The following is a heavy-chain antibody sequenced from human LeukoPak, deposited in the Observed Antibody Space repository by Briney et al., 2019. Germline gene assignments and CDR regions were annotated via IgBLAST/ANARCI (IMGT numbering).Heavy chain of an antibody. CDR1: GYTFTSYY. CDR2: INPSGGST. CDR3: ARGLDDFWSGYYRDYYYYYGMDV. J-gene: IGHJ6*02. V-gene: IGHV1-46*01. Sequence: ASVKVSCKASGYTFTSYYMHWVRQAPGQGLEWMGIINPSGGSTSYAQKFQGRVTMTRDTSTSTVYMELSSLRSEDTAVYYCARGLDDFWSGYYRDYYYYYGMDVWGQGTTVTVSS. D-gene: IGHD3-3*01.